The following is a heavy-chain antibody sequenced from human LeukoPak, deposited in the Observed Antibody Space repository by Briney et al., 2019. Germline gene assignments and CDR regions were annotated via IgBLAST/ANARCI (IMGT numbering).Heavy chain of an antibody. D-gene: IGHD1-1*01. CDR1: GYTFTGYY. CDR2: INPNSGGT. V-gene: IGHV1-2*02. CDR3: ARGIRSYNWNDVSAFDI. Sequence: ASVKVSCKASGYTFTGYYMHWVRQAPGQGLEWMGWINPNSGGTNYAQKFQGRVTMTRDTSISTAYMELSRLRSDDTAVYYCARGIRSYNWNDVSAFDIWGQGTMVTVSS. J-gene: IGHJ3*02.